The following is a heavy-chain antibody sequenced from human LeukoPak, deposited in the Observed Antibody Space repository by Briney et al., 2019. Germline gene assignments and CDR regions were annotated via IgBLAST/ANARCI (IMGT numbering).Heavy chain of an antibody. CDR1: GFTFSDYY. Sequence: GGSLRLSCAASGFTFSDYYMTWLRQAPGKGLEWVSYINSSGYTIYYADSVKGRFTISRDNAKNSLYLQMNSLRTEDTAVYYCARGPPYGSGKFGPFDYWGQGTLVTVSS. V-gene: IGHV3-11*01. CDR2: INSSGYTI. J-gene: IGHJ4*02. D-gene: IGHD3-10*01. CDR3: ARGPPYGSGKFGPFDY.